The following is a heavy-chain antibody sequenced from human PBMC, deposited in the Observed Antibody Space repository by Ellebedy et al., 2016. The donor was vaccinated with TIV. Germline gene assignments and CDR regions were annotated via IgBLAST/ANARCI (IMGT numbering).Heavy chain of an antibody. J-gene: IGHJ4*02. CDR3: ARVHCGSISCYGWDLDY. CDR1: GFTFGTFG. D-gene: IGHD2-2*01. CDR2: IRSDGNNK. Sequence: GESLKISCAASGFTFGTFGIHWVRQAPGKGLEWVAVIRSDGNNKYYADFVEGRFTTSRDNSKNTAYLQMNSLRAEDTAVYYCARVHCGSISCYGWDLDYWGQGTLVTVSS. V-gene: IGHV3-33*08.